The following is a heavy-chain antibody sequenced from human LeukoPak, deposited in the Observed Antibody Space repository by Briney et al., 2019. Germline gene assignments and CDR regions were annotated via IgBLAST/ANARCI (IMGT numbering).Heavy chain of an antibody. V-gene: IGHV4-38-2*02. J-gene: IGHJ5*02. CDR3: ARKYDILTDNDNWFDP. CDR1: GYSISSGYY. CDR2: IYYSGST. Sequence: SETLSLTCTVSGYSISSGYYWGWIRQPPGKGLEWIGSIYYSGSTYYNPSLKSRVTISVDTSKNQFSLKLSSVTAADTAVYYCARKYDILTDNDNWFDPWGQGTLVTVSS. D-gene: IGHD3-9*01.